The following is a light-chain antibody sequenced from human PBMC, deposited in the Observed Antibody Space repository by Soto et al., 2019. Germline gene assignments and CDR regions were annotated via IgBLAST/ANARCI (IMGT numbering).Light chain of an antibody. CDR3: QQYGGSPPIT. CDR1: QSVSSY. J-gene: IGKJ5*01. CDR2: DAS. Sequence: EIVLTQSPATLSLSPGERATLSCRASQSVSSYLAWYQQKPDQAPRLLIYDASNSSTGLPATFSGSGSGTDFTLNIGSLEPADFAAYYCQQYGGSPPITFGQGTRLEIK. V-gene: IGKV3-11*01.